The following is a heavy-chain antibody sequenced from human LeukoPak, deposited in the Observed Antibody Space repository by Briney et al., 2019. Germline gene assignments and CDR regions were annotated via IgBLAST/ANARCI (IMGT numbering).Heavy chain of an antibody. CDR1: GFTFSSYA. V-gene: IGHV3-23*01. CDR2: ISGSGGST. Sequence: GGSLRLSCAASGFTFSSYAMSWVRQAPGKGLEWVSAISGSGGSTYYADSVKGRFTISRDNSKNTLYLQMDSLRAEDTAVYYCAKGIGSYYWYFDLWGRGTLVTVSS. D-gene: IGHD1-26*01. J-gene: IGHJ2*01. CDR3: AKGIGSYYWYFDL.